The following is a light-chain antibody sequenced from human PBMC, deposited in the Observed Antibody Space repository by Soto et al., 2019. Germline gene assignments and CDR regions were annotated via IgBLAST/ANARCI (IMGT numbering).Light chain of an antibody. CDR1: QTVSTF. J-gene: IGKJ1*01. V-gene: IGKV3-20*01. Sequence: EIVLTQSPDTLSLSPGERATLSCRASQTVSTFLAWYQQKPGQAPRLIVYDASKRATGIPDRFSGSGSGTDFSLSISRLEPEDFAVYYCQQYGTSPKTFGQGTKVDIK. CDR2: DAS. CDR3: QQYGTSPKT.